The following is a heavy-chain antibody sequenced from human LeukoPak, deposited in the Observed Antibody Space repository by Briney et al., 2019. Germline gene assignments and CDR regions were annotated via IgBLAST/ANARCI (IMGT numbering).Heavy chain of an antibody. Sequence: SSETLSLTCTVSGGSISSYYWSWIRQPPGKGLEWIGYIYYSGSTNYSPSLKSRVTMSVDTSKNQFSLKLSSVTAADTAVYYCARGPRVGYYDSSGYYHYYFYMDVWGKGTTVTISS. CDR2: IYYSGST. J-gene: IGHJ6*03. CDR3: ARGPRVGYYDSSGYYHYYFYMDV. V-gene: IGHV4-59*12. CDR1: GGSISSYY. D-gene: IGHD3-22*01.